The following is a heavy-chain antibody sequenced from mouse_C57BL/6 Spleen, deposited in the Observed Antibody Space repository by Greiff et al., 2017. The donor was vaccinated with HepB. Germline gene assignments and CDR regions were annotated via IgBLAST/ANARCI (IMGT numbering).Heavy chain of an antibody. CDR3: ARDSTYYSNSSFAY. V-gene: IGHV5-4*01. D-gene: IGHD2-5*01. CDR1: GFTFSSYA. CDR2: ISDGGSYT. J-gene: IGHJ3*01. Sequence: EVQRVESGGGLVKPGGSLKLSCAASGFTFSSYAMSWVRQTPEKRLEWVATISDGGSYTYYPDNVKGRFTISRDNAKNNLYLQMSHLKSEDTAMYYCARDSTYYSNSSFAYWGQGTLVTVSA.